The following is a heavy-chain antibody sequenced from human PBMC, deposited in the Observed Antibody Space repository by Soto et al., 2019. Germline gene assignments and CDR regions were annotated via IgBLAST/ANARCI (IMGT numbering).Heavy chain of an antibody. V-gene: IGHV5-10-1*01. D-gene: IGHD2-21*02. CDR3: AVHLGASGQLTVTDYYGMXV. J-gene: IGHJ6*02. CDR1: GYSFTSYW. Sequence: GESLKISCKGSGYSFTSYWISWVRQMPGKGLEWMGRIDPSDSYTNYSPSFQGHVTISADKSISTAYLQWSSLKASDTAMYYCAVHLGASGQLTVTDYYGMXVWGQGTTVTVSS. CDR2: IDPSDSYT.